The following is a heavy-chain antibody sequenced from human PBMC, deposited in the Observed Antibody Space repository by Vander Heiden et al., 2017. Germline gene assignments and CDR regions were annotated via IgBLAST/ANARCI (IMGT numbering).Heavy chain of an antibody. D-gene: IGHD3-16*01. Sequence: EVQLVESGGGLVKPGGSLRLSCAASGFPFSAYSINWVRQVPGRGLEWVAFISSSSSYIYYADSVKGRFTISRDNANNSLFLQMDSLRAEVTAVYYCARKGETSTYYFDFWGQGTLVTVSS. CDR1: GFPFSAYS. J-gene: IGHJ4*02. CDR3: ARKGETSTYYFDF. V-gene: IGHV3-21*01. CDR2: ISSSSSYI.